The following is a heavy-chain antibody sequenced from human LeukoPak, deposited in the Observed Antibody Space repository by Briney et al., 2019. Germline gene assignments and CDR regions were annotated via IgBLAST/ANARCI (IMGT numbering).Heavy chain of an antibody. V-gene: IGHV4-39*02. J-gene: IGHJ6*03. CDR3: ARDQIVGATQAFDGGFFYYYYYMDV. CDR1: GGSISSSSYY. Sequence: NPSETLSLTCTVSGGSISSSSYYWGWIRQPPGKGLEWIGSIYYSGSTYYNPSLKSRVTISVDTSKNQFSLKLSSVTAADTAVYYCARDQIVGATQAFDGGFFYYYYYMDVWGKGTTVTVSS. D-gene: IGHD1-26*01. CDR2: IYYSGST.